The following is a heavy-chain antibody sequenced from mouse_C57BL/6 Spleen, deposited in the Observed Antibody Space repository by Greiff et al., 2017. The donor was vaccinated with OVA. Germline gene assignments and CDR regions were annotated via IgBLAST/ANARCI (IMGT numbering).Heavy chain of an antibody. J-gene: IGHJ2*01. Sequence: DVQLVESGGGLVKPGGSLKLSCAASGFTFSSYAMSWVRQTPEKRLEWVATISDGGSYTYYPDNVKGRFTISRDNAKNNLYLQMSHLKSEDTAMYYCASAYDYYFDYWGQGTTLTVSS. CDR3: ASAYDYYFDY. CDR2: ISDGGSYT. CDR1: GFTFSSYA. D-gene: IGHD2-4*01. V-gene: IGHV5-4*01.